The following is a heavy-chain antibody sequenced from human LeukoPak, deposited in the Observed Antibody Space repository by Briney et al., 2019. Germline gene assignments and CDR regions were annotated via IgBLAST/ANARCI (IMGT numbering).Heavy chain of an antibody. CDR3: ARNTPSVEMATISFFDY. Sequence: GGSLRLSCAASGLTFSSYWVSWVRQAPGKGLEWVANIKQDGSEKYYVDSVKGRFTISRDNAKNSLYLQMNSLRAEDTAVYYCARNTPSVEMATISFFDYWGQGTLVTVSS. CDR2: IKQDGSEK. V-gene: IGHV3-7*01. J-gene: IGHJ4*02. D-gene: IGHD5-24*01. CDR1: GLTFSSYW.